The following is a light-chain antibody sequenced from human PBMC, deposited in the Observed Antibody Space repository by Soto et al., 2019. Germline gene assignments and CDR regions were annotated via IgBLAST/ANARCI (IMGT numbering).Light chain of an antibody. CDR2: EVT. J-gene: IGLJ3*02. CDR1: STDVGGYNL. CDR3: SSYGDGDTLM. Sequence: QSALTQPPSASGSPGQSVTISCTGTSTDVGGYNLVSWYQQHPGKAPKVIIYEVTQRPSGVPDRFSGAKSGNTSYLTISGLQDEDEAYYCCSSYGDGDTLMFAGGTKLTV. V-gene: IGLV2-8*01.